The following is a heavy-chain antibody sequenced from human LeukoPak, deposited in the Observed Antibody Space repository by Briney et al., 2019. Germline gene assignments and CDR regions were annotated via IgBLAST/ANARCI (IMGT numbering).Heavy chain of an antibody. Sequence: GGSLRLSCAASGFTFSSYSMNWVRQAPGKGLEWVSAISGSGGSTYYADSVKGRFTISRDNSKDTLYLQMNSLRAEDTAVYYCAKENYYDSSGYLDYWGQGTLVTVSS. CDR2: ISGSGGST. CDR1: GFTFSSYS. CDR3: AKENYYDSSGYLDY. D-gene: IGHD3-22*01. J-gene: IGHJ4*02. V-gene: IGHV3-23*01.